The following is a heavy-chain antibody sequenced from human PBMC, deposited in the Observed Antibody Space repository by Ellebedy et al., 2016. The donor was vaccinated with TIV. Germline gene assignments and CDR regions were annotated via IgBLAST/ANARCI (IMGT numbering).Heavy chain of an antibody. CDR1: GFTFSEHY. CDR2: SRNKADGYTT. J-gene: IGHJ4*02. CDR3: TRYSVASFDY. Sequence: GESLKISXAASGFTFSEHYVDWVRQAPGKGLEWVGRSRNKADGYTTEYAASVKGRFTISRDDSQNSLFLQMNGLKAEDTAVYYCTRYSVASFDYWGKGTLVTVSA. V-gene: IGHV3-72*01. D-gene: IGHD6-19*01.